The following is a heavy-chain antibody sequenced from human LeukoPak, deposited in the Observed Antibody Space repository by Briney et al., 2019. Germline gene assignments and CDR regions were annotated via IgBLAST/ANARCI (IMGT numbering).Heavy chain of an antibody. CDR3: ASDSYSPEYFQH. D-gene: IGHD2-15*01. CDR2: IWNDGSIE. Sequence: PGGSLRLSCAASGFTFSRHGMHWVRQAPGKGLEWVAVIWNDGSIEYYANSVKGRFAISRDNSKNTLYLQMNSLRAEDTAVYYCASDSYSPEYFQHWGQGTLVTVSS. CDR1: GFTFSRHG. J-gene: IGHJ1*01. V-gene: IGHV3-33*01.